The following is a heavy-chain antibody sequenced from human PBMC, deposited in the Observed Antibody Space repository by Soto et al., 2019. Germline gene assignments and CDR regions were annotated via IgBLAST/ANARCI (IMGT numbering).Heavy chain of an antibody. Sequence: HPGGSLRLSCAASGFIFGTYAMNWVRRAPGKGLEWVSSMSVSGVNTYYADSVKGRFTISGDNSKSTLYLQMNGLRAEDTATYYCAKDRYCSGGICPPDYWGQGTLVTVSS. CDR1: GFIFGTYA. D-gene: IGHD2-15*01. V-gene: IGHV3-23*01. J-gene: IGHJ4*02. CDR2: MSVSGVNT. CDR3: AKDRYCSGGICPPDY.